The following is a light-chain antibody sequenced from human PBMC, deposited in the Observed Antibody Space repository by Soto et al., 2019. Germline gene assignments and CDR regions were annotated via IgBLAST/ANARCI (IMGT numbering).Light chain of an antibody. J-gene: IGLJ1*01. CDR2: EVS. CDR1: SSDVGGYNF. V-gene: IGLV2-14*03. CDR3: CSYTTSSTVV. Sequence: QSALTQPASVFGSPGHSITISCTGTSSDVGGYNFVSWYQQHPGKSPKLMIYEVSNRPSGVSNRFCGSKSGNSASLTISGLQPDDEAVYSCCSYTTSSTVVFGTRTKVTVL.